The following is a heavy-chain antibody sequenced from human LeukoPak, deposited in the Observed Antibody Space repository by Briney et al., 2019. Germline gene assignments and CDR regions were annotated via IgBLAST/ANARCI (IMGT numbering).Heavy chain of an antibody. V-gene: IGHV1-8*01. J-gene: IGHJ4*02. D-gene: IGHD2-8*01. CDR3: RRTGVGYCTNGVCYEVDY. CDR1: GYTFTSYD. Sequence: ASVKVSCKASGYTFTSYDIYWVRQAPRQGLLWVGWMKPHSGNTGYAQKFQSRVTMTRKTSISTASMERSSLRCEDTAVYYCRRTGVGYCTNGVCYEVDYWGQGTLVTVSS. CDR2: MKPHSGNT.